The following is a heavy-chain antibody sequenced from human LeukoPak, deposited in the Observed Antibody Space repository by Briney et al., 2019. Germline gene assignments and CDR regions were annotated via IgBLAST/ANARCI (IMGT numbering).Heavy chain of an antibody. CDR3: ARERGLVRDFDY. CDR2: IYYSGST. V-gene: IGHV4-31*03. CDR1: GGSISSGGYY. Sequence: SETLSLTCTVSGGSISSGGYYWSWIRQLPGKGLEWIGYIYYSGSTYYNPSLKSRVTISVDTSKNQFSLKLSSVTAADTAVYYCARERGLVRDFDYWGQGTLVTVSS. D-gene: IGHD3-10*01. J-gene: IGHJ4*02.